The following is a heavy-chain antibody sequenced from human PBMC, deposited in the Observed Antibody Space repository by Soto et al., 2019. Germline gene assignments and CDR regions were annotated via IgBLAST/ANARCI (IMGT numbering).Heavy chain of an antibody. CDR1: GGSISSGDYY. D-gene: IGHD3-22*01. J-gene: IGHJ6*02. V-gene: IGHV4-30-4*01. Sequence: SETLSLTCTVSGGSISSGDYYWSWIRQPPGKGLEWIGYIYYSGSTYYNPSLKSRVTISVDTSKNQFSLKLSSVTAADTAVYYCARAPGYYYDSSGYYPTYYYYYGMDVWGQGTTVTVS. CDR2: IYYSGST. CDR3: ARAPGYYYDSSGYYPTYYYYYGMDV.